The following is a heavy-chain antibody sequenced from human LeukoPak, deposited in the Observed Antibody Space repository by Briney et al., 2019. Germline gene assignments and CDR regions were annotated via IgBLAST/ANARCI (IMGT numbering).Heavy chain of an antibody. CDR2: IYPSGTT. CDR3: ARGARGGVDY. D-gene: IGHD1-26*01. J-gene: IGHJ4*02. CDR1: GESISPSTYS. Sequence: SETLSLTCTVSGESISPSTYSWSWIRQPAGKGLEWIGRIYPSGTTNYNPSLKSRVTISVDTSKNQFSLKLSSVTAADTAVYYCARGARGGVDYWGQGTLVTVSS. V-gene: IGHV4-61*02.